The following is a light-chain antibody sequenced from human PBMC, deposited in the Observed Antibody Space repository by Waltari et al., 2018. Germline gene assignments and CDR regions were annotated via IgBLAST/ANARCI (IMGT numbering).Light chain of an antibody. CDR3: QQTTSFPLT. CDR2: GAN. Sequence: DIQMTKSPSSLSASVGDRVTITCRASQDISSWLGWYQQKLGKAPKLLIFGANSLQSGVPSRFSGSGSGTDFNLTISRLQPEDFATYYCQQTTSFPLTFGGGTKVEIK. V-gene: IGKV1-12*01. J-gene: IGKJ4*01. CDR1: QDISSW.